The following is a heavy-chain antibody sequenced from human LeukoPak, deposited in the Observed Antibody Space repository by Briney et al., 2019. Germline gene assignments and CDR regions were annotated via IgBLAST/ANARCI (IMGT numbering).Heavy chain of an antibody. CDR1: GFTFSSYG. CDR2: NSGSGGST. D-gene: IGHD3-9*01. J-gene: IGHJ4*02. V-gene: IGHV3-23*01. CDR3: AKARVLRYFDWLESLFDY. Sequence: GGSLRLSCAASGFTFSSYGMSWVRQAPGKGLEWVSANSGSGGSTYYADSVKGRFTISRDNSKNTLYLQMNSLRAEDTAVYYCAKARVLRYFDWLESLFDYWGQGTLVTVSS.